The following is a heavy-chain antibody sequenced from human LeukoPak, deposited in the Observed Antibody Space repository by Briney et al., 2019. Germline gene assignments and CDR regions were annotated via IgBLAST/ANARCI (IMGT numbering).Heavy chain of an antibody. CDR2: ISCSGGST. Sequence: GSLRLSCAASGFTFSSYAMSWVRQAPGKGLEWVSAISCSGGSTYYADSVKGRFTISRDNSKNTLYLQMNSLRAEDTAVYYCAKDRHYYDSSGYYYWNFDLWGRGTLVTVSS. V-gene: IGHV3-23*01. CDR1: GFTFSSYA. CDR3: AKDRHYYDSSGYYYWNFDL. J-gene: IGHJ2*01. D-gene: IGHD3-22*01.